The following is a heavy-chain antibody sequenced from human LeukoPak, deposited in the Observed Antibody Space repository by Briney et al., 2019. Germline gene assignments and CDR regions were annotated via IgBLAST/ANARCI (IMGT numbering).Heavy chain of an antibody. Sequence: GGSLRLSCAASGFTFSSYSMNWVRQAPGKGLEWVSYISSSSSTIYYADSVKGRFTISRDNAKNSLYLQMNSLRAEDTAVYYCATVQFLEWLPDWGQGILVTVSP. CDR2: ISSSSSTI. CDR3: ATVQFLEWLPD. CDR1: GFTFSSYS. J-gene: IGHJ4*02. V-gene: IGHV3-48*01. D-gene: IGHD3-3*01.